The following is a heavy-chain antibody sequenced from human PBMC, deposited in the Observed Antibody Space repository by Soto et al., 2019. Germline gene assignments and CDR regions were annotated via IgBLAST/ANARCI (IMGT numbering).Heavy chain of an antibody. CDR2: ISGSGGST. D-gene: IGHD5-18*01. J-gene: IGHJ4*02. Sequence: EVQLLESGGGLVQPGGSLRLSCAASGFTFSPYAMSWVRQAPGKGLEWVSSISGSGGSTNYADSVKGRFTVSRDNSKRTLSLQMNSLREEDTAIYYCAKALRVADEGGYRNDYEVATYYFDYWGQGTLVTVSS. CDR3: AKALRVADEGGYRNDYEVATYYFDY. V-gene: IGHV3-23*01. CDR1: GFTFSPYA.